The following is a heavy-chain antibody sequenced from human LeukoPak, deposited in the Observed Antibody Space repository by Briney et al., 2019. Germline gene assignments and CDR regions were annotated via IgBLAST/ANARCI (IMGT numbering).Heavy chain of an antibody. D-gene: IGHD1-26*01. J-gene: IGHJ4*02. CDR2: INPNSGGT. CDR1: GYTFTGYY. Sequence: ASVKVSCKASGYTFTGYYMHWVRQAPGQGLEWMGWINPNSGGTNYAQKFQGRVTMTRDTSISTAYMELSRLRSDDTAVYYCARWGLGMGGYYFDYWGQGTLVTVSS. V-gene: IGHV1-2*02. CDR3: ARWGLGMGGYYFDY.